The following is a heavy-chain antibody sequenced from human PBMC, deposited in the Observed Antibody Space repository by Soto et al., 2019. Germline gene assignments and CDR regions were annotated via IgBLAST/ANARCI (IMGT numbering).Heavy chain of an antibody. CDR1: GGSISNFY. CDR3: ARTDTAMTTPFDF. D-gene: IGHD5-18*01. V-gene: IGHV4-59*08. J-gene: IGHJ4*02. Sequence: QVQLQESGPGLVKPPETLSLTCTVSGGSISNFYWSWIRQSPGKGLEWIGYVDDSGAANYNPSLTSRVSMSVDTSKNQVSLKMSSVTAADTAVYYCARTDTAMTTPFDFWGQGTLVTVSS. CDR2: VDDSGAA.